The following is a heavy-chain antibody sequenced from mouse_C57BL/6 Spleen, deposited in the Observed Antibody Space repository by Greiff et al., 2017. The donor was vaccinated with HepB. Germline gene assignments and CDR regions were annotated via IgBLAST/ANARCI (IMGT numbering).Heavy chain of an antibody. J-gene: IGHJ2*01. CDR1: GFTFTDYY. CDR2: IRNKANGYTT. CDR3: ERYGNWDLDY. Sequence: EVKVVESGGGLVQPGGSLSLSCAASGFTFTDYYMSWVRQPPGKALEWSGFIRNKANGYTTYYSASVKGRFTISRDNSQSILYLQMNALRAEDRATYYCERYGNWDLDYWGQGTTLTVSS. V-gene: IGHV7-3*01. D-gene: IGHD4-1*01.